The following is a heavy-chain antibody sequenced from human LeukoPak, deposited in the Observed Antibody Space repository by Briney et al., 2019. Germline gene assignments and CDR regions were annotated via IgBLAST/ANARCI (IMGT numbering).Heavy chain of an antibody. J-gene: IGHJ4*02. CDR3: ATVASGWYPDY. Sequence: SETLSLTCTVSGGSVSIDYWSWIRQPPGKGLEWVGSIHHSGSSNSNSSLKSRVTLSLDTSKNQFSLKLNSVTAADTAVYYCATVASGWYPDYWGQGALVTVAS. D-gene: IGHD6-19*01. CDR1: GGSVSIDY. CDR2: IHHSGSS. V-gene: IGHV4-59*02.